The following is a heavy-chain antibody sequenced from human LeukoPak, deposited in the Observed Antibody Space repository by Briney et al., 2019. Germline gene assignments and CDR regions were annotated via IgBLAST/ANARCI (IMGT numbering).Heavy chain of an antibody. CDR2: TYYRSKWYN. Sequence: SQTLSLTCAISGDSVSSNSAAWIWIRQSPSRGLEWLGRTYYRSKWYNDSAVSVKSRITITPDTSRNQFSLQLNSVTPEDTAVYYCARERENWGLLDYWGQGTLVTVSS. J-gene: IGHJ4*02. CDR1: GDSVSSNSAA. D-gene: IGHD7-27*01. CDR3: ARERENWGLLDY. V-gene: IGHV6-1*01.